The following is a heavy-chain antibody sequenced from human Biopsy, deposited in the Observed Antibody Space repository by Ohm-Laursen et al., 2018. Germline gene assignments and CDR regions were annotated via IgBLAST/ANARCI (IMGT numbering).Heavy chain of an antibody. CDR3: ARVEAGTYDALDI. J-gene: IGHJ3*02. Sequence: TLSLTCSVSGGSMTGYEWGWIRLAPGKGLEWIGYIYYSGGTKYNPSLASRVTFSVDMSKSQFSLKLYSVTAADTAVYYCARVEAGTYDALDIWGQGTLVAVSA. D-gene: IGHD1-26*01. CDR1: GGSMTGYE. V-gene: IGHV4-59*01. CDR2: IYYSGGT.